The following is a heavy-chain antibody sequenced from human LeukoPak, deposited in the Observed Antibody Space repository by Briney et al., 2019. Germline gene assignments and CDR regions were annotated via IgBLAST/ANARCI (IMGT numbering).Heavy chain of an antibody. CDR3: ARDSMGSYEFDY. V-gene: IGHV4-39*02. J-gene: IGHJ4*02. D-gene: IGHD1-26*01. CDR1: GGSISSSSYY. CDR2: IYYSGST. Sequence: PSETLSLTCTVSGGSISSSSYYWGWIRQPPGKGLEWIGSIYYSGSTYYNPSLKSRVTISVDTSKNQFSLKLSSVTAADTAVYHCARDSMGSYEFDYWGQGTLVTVSS.